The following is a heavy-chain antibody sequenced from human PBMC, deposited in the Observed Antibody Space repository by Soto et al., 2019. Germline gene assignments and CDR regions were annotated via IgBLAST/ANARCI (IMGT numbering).Heavy chain of an antibody. D-gene: IGHD3-16*02. J-gene: IGHJ3*02. V-gene: IGHV4-59*08. Sequence: SETLSLTCTVSGGSISSYYWSWIRQPPGKGLEWIGYIYYSGSTNYNPSLKSRVTISGDTSKNQFSLKLSSVTAADTAVYYCARRKYMITFGGVIVPLGAFDIWGQGTMVTVSS. CDR1: GGSISSYY. CDR3: ARRKYMITFGGVIVPLGAFDI. CDR2: IYYSGST.